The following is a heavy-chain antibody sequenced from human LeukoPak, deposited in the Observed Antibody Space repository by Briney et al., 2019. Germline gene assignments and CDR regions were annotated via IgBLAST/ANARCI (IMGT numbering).Heavy chain of an antibody. J-gene: IGHJ4*02. CDR3: ARDWGEQQITPFDY. CDR2: ISAYNGNT. CDR1: GYTFTSYG. V-gene: IGHV1-18*01. D-gene: IGHD7-27*01. Sequence: ASVKVSCKASGYTFTSYGISWVRQAPGQGLEWMGWISAYNGNTNYAQKLQGRVTTTTDTSTSTAYVELRSLGSDDTAVYYCARDWGEQQITPFDYWGQGTLVTVSS.